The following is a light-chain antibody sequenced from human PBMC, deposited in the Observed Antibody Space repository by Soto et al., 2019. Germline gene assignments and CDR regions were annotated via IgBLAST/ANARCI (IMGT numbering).Light chain of an antibody. CDR3: SSYTSSTTYV. CDR2: DVS. CDR1: SSDVGAYNY. V-gene: IGLV2-11*01. J-gene: IGLJ1*01. Sequence: QSALTQPRSVSGSPGQSVTISCTGSSSDVGAYNYVSWYQHHPGKAPKVMIFDVSERPSGVPDRFSGSKSGNTASLTISGLQAEDEADYYCSSYTSSTTYVFGTGTKLTVL.